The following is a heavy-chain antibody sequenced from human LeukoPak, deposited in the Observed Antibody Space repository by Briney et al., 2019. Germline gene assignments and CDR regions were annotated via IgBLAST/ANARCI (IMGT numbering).Heavy chain of an antibody. V-gene: IGHV4-39*07. D-gene: IGHD3-22*01. CDR2: IYYSGST. CDR1: GGSISSSSYY. Sequence: SETLSLTCTVSGGSISSSSYYWGWIRQPPGKGLEWIVSIYYSGSTYYNPSLKSRVTISVDTSKNQFSLKLSSVTAADTAVYYCARDPYYYDSSGYDYWGQGTLVTVSS. J-gene: IGHJ4*02. CDR3: ARDPYYYDSSGYDY.